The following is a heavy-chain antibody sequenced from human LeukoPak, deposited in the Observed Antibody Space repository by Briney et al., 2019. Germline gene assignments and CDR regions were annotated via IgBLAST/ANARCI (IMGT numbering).Heavy chain of an antibody. CDR2: ISTSSIYI. CDR1: GFTFSSYS. CDR3: AELGITMIGGV. V-gene: IGHV3-21*01. D-gene: IGHD3-10*02. J-gene: IGHJ6*04. Sequence: GGSLRLSCAASGFTFSSYSMNWVRQAPGKGLEWVSFISTSSIYIYYADSVKGRFTISRDNAKNSLYLQMNSLRAEDTAVYYCAELGITMIGGVWGKGTTVTISS.